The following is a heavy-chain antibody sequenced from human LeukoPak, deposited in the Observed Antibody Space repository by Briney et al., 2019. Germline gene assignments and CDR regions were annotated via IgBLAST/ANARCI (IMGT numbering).Heavy chain of an antibody. CDR3: AKAPLGYYFDY. CDR1: GFTFDDYA. Sequence: GGSLRLSCAASGFTFDDYAMHWVRQAPGKGLEWVLGISWNSGSIGYADSVKGRFTISRDNAKNSLYLQMNSLRAEDTALYYCAKAPLGYYFDYWGQGTLVTVSS. J-gene: IGHJ4*02. CDR2: ISWNSGSI. V-gene: IGHV3-9*01.